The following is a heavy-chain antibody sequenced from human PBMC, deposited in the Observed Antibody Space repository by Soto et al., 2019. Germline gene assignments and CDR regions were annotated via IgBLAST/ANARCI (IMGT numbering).Heavy chain of an antibody. CDR3: AARCKCSSWYRHYYYGMDV. J-gene: IGHJ6*02. Sequence: QVQLVQSGAEVKKPGSSVKVSCKASGGTFSSYAISWVRQAPGQGLEWMGGIIPIFGTANYAQKFQGRVTITADESASTACMRLSSLRSEDTAVYYCAARCKCSSWYRHYYYGMDVWGQGTTVTVSS. CDR2: IIPIFGTA. D-gene: IGHD6-13*01. CDR1: GGTFSSYA. V-gene: IGHV1-69*12.